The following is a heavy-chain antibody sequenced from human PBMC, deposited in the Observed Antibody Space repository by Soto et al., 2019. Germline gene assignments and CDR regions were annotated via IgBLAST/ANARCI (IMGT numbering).Heavy chain of an antibody. J-gene: IGHJ3*01. CDR1: GFTFRNAW. CDR3: TTGGLGT. D-gene: IGHD1-1*01. Sequence: EVQLVESGGGLVKPGGSLRLSCAAYGFTFRNAWMSWVRQAPGKGLEWVGRIKSETNGGTTDYTAPVKGRFTISRDDSRNTLYLQMNSLKTEDTAVYYCTTGGLGTWGQGTMVSVSS. V-gene: IGHV3-15*01. CDR2: IKSETNGGTT.